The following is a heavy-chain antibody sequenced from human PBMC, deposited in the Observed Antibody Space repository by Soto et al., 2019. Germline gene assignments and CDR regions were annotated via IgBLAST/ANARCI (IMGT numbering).Heavy chain of an antibody. CDR1: GGSINSGDSY. V-gene: IGHV4-31*03. D-gene: IGHD2-2*01. CDR3: ARDVPGVAPY. CDR2: INYRGST. Sequence: QVQLQESGPGLVRPSQTLSLTCTVSGGSINSGDSYWNWIRQHPEKGLEWIGYINYRGSTFYNPSLKSRIIISVDTSKNQFSLSLSSVMAADTAVYYCARDVPGVAPYWGQGTLVTVSS. J-gene: IGHJ4*02.